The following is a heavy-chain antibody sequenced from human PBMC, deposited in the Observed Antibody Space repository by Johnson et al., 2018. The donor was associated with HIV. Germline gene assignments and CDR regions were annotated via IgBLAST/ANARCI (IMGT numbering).Heavy chain of an antibody. CDR1: GFTFSSYA. CDR2: ISYDGSNN. D-gene: IGHD3-22*01. V-gene: IGHV3-30*04. J-gene: IGHJ3*02. Sequence: QVQLVESGGGVVQPGRSLRLSCAASGFTFSSYAMHWVRQAPGKGLEWVAVISYDGSNNYYADSVKGRFTISRDNSKNTLYLQMNSLKTEDTALYYCTTAIYSYDTRDTRAFDIWGQGTMVTVSS. CDR3: TTAIYSYDTRDTRAFDI.